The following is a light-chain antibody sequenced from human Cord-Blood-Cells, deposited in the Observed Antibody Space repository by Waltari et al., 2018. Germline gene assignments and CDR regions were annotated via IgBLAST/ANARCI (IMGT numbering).Light chain of an antibody. J-gene: IGKJ3*01. CDR3: QQYNSYLFT. V-gene: IGKV1-5*01. CDR2: DAS. CDR1: QSISSW. Sequence: DIQMTQSPSTLSASVGDRVTITCRASQSISSWLAWYQQKPGKAPKLLIYDASSLESGLPSRFSGSGSGTEFTLTISSLQPDDFATYYCQQYNSYLFTFGPGTKVDIK.